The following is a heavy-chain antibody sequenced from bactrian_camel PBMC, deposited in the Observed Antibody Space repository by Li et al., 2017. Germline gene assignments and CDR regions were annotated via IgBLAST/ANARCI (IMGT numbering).Heavy chain of an antibody. Sequence: HVQLVESGGGSVQAGGSLRLSCKVSGHSRGSNCVGWYRLPPGRAPAEREGIAAIRRDGGETWYAASVKGRFTISKDNANNSVNLIMNSLKPEDTAMYYCAANFGPYCSGPYLARRANFEGQGTQVTVS. D-gene: IGHD2*01. CDR2: IRRDGGET. V-gene: IGHV3S45*01. CDR1: GHSRGSNC. J-gene: IGHJ4*01.